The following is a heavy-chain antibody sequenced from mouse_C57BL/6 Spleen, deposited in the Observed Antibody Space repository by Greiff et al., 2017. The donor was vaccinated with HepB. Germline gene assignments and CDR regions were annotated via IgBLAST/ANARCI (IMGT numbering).Heavy chain of an antibody. Sequence: QVQLQQPGAELVRPGSSVKLSCKASGYTFTSYWMDWVKQRPGQGLEWIGNIYPSDSETHYNQKFKDKATLTVDKSSSTAYMQLSSLTSEDSAVYYCARRWIYYSNYGFAYWGQGTLVTVSA. D-gene: IGHD2-5*01. V-gene: IGHV1-61*01. CDR2: IYPSDSET. CDR1: GYTFTSYW. CDR3: ARRWIYYSNYGFAY. J-gene: IGHJ3*01.